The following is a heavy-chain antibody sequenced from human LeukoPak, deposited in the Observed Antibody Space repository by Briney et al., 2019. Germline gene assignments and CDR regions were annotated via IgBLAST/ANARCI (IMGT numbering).Heavy chain of an antibody. CDR2: ISGSGGSA. J-gene: IGHJ6*02. D-gene: IGHD5-18*01. CDR3: AKDDRIQLSGNYYYGMDV. Sequence: GGSLRLSCAASGFTFSSYAMSWVRQAPGKGLEWVSAISGSGGSAYYADSVKGRFTISRDNSKNTLYLQMNSLRAEDTAVYYCAKDDRIQLSGNYYYGMDVWGQGTTVTVSS. V-gene: IGHV3-23*01. CDR1: GFTFSSYA.